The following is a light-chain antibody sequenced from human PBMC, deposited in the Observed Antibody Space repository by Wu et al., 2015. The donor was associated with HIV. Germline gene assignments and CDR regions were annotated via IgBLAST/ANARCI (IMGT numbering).Light chain of an antibody. V-gene: IGKV1-33*01. CDR3: QHYDSLPLT. Sequence: DIQMTQSPSSLSASIGDRVTITCQASQDIRSYLNWYQQKPGKAPKLLIYDASDLETGVPSRFSGSGSGTHFTFTISSLQPEDIATYYCQHYDSLPLTFGGGTKVXIK. CDR1: QDIRSY. J-gene: IGKJ4*01. CDR2: DAS.